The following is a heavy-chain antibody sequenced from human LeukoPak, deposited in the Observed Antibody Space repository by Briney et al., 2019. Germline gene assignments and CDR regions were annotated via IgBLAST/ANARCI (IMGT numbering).Heavy chain of an antibody. Sequence: GGSLRLSCAASGFTFDDYGMSWVRQAPGKGLEWVSGINWNGGSTGYADSVKGRFTISRDNAKNSLYLQMNSLRAEDTALYYCARDTYSSSWSPSYYYYDRMDVCGLGTTVTVSS. D-gene: IGHD6-13*01. J-gene: IGHJ6*02. CDR3: ARDTYSSSWSPSYYYYDRMDV. CDR2: INWNGGST. V-gene: IGHV3-20*04. CDR1: GFTFDDYG.